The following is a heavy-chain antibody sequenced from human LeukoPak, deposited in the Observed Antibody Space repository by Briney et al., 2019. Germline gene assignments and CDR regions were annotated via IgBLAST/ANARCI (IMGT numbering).Heavy chain of an antibody. CDR1: GFTDRTFG. D-gene: IGHD1-1*01. J-gene: IGHJ4*02. Sequence: PGMSLRLSCAAPGFTDRTFGLHWVRQAPGKGLEWVAFVWNDGSKKYNEEFVKGRFTISRDDAEDTLYLQMDSLRAEDTAVYYCVRGPNWEYFTFWGQGALVTVSS. V-gene: IGHV3-33*01. CDR3: VRGPNWEYFTF. CDR2: VWNDGSKK.